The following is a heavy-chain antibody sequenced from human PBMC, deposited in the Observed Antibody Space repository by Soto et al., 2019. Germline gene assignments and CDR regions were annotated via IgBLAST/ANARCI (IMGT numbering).Heavy chain of an antibody. D-gene: IGHD6-6*01. CDR2: IFPSGDS. V-gene: IGHV4-4*07. CDR3: ARASRCKSEYECFAWLDF. J-gene: IGHJ4*02. Sequence: PSETLSLTCTVSGGSISSLYWAWIRQPAGKGLEWIGRIFPSGDSNYNPSLTSRVSMSLDTSKNQFSLTVGSVTAADTAVYYCARASRCKSEYECFAWLDFWGQGILVTVSS. CDR1: GGSISSLY.